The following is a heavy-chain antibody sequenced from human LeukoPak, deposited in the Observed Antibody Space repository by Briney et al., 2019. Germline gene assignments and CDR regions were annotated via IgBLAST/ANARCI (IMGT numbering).Heavy chain of an antibody. CDR2: ISAYNGHT. CDR1: GYTFTDYG. CDR3: ARDREQWRANLYAMDV. Sequence: GASVKVSCKASGYTFTDYGISWVRQAPGQGLEWMGWISAYNGHTNYAQNLQGRATMTTDTSTTTAYMEVRSLRSDDTAVYYCARDREQWRANLYAMDVWGQGTRSPSP. J-gene: IGHJ6*02. V-gene: IGHV1-18*01. D-gene: IGHD6-19*01.